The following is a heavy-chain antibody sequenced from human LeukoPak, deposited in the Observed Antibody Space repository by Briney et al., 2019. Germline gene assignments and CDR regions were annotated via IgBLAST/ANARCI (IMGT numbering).Heavy chain of an antibody. CDR2: TRDKANKYTT. Sequence: PGGSLRLPCAASGFTFSDHYMDWVRQAPGKGLEWVGRTRDKANKYTTEYAASVKGRFTISRDDSKNSLYLEMNSLKTEDTAVYYCARPLRNSGYFGDWGQGTLVSVSS. J-gene: IGHJ4*02. CDR3: ARPLRNSGYFGD. V-gene: IGHV3-72*01. CDR1: GFTFSDHY. D-gene: IGHD1-14*01.